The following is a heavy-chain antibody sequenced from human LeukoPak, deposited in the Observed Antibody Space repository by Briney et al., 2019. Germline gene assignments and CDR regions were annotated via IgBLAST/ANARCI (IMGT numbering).Heavy chain of an antibody. V-gene: IGHV4-34*01. Sequence: SETLSLTCAVYCVSFSGYYWSWIRQPPGKGLEWIGEINHSGSTNYNPSLKSRVSISVDSSKNQFSLKVSSVTAADTAVYYCARGSNTAAGLYWGQGTLVTVSS. D-gene: IGHD6-13*01. CDR1: CVSFSGYY. J-gene: IGHJ4*02. CDR2: INHSGST. CDR3: ARGSNTAAGLY.